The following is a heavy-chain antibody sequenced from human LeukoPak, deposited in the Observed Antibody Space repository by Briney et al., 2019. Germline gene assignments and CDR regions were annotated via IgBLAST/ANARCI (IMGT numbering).Heavy chain of an antibody. V-gene: IGHV2-5*02. J-gene: IGHJ4*02. D-gene: IGHD3-10*01. Sequence: SGPTLVKPTQTLTLTCTFSGWARRTRGVGVGWIRRPPGKALEWLSLIYWDDGKRYSPSLKSRLTITNDTSKNQVVLTMTNMDPVDAATYYCAHTRLWFGELHFDYWGQGTLVTVSS. CDR1: GWARRTRGVG. CDR2: IYWDDGK. CDR3: AHTRLWFGELHFDY.